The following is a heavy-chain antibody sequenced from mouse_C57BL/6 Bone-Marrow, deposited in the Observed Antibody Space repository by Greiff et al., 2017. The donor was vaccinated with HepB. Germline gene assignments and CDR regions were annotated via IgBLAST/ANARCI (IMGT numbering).Heavy chain of an antibody. CDR3: AREGYDWDWYFDV. Sequence: VQLQQSGPVLVKPGASVKMSCKASGYTFTDYYMNWVKQSHGKSLEWIGVINPYNGGTSYNQKFKGKATLTVDKSSSTAYMELNSLTSEDSAVYDCAREGYDWDWYFDVWGTGTTVTVSS. J-gene: IGHJ1*03. CDR1: GYTFTDYY. V-gene: IGHV1-19*01. D-gene: IGHD2-2*01. CDR2: INPYNGGT.